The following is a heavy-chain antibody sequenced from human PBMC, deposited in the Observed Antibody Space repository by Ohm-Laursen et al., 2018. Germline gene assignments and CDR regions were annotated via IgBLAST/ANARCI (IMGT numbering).Heavy chain of an antibody. J-gene: IGHJ3*02. Sequence: SLRLSCSASGFTFRSYAVSWVRQAPGKGLEWVSTISGSGDSTHYADSVKGRFTISRDNSMNTLYLQMNSLRAEDTAIHYCAKGRGSGSYYNWDAFDIWGQGTMVTVSS. CDR3: AKGRGSGSYYNWDAFDI. D-gene: IGHD3-10*01. CDR1: GFTFRSYA. CDR2: ISGSGDST. V-gene: IGHV3-23*01.